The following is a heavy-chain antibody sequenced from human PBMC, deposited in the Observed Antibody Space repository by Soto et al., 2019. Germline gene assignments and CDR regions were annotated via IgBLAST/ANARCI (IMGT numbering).Heavy chain of an antibody. J-gene: IGHJ5*02. Sequence: QVQLQESGPGLVKPSETLSLTCTVSGDSVTSGTYFWTWIRQPPGKGLEWIGYIYYSGHTKYNPSLESRVTMSLHTFKHPFSLQLNSVTAADTAVYYCARGVVVDFDPWGQGTLVTVSS. CDR1: GDSVTSGTYF. CDR3: ARGVVVDFDP. CDR2: IYYSGHT. D-gene: IGHD2-21*01. V-gene: IGHV4-61*01.